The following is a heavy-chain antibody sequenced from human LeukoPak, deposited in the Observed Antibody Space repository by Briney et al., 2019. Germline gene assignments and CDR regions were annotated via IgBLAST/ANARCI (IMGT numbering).Heavy chain of an antibody. CDR2: INSDGSST. Sequence: PGGSLRLSCAASGFTFSSYWMHWVRQAPGKGLVWVSRINSDGSSTSYADSVKGRFTISRDNSKNTLYLQMNSLRAEDTAVYYCAKDLGILTGYPPLDYWGQGTLVTVSS. CDR1: GFTFSSYW. J-gene: IGHJ4*02. D-gene: IGHD3-9*01. CDR3: AKDLGILTGYPPLDY. V-gene: IGHV3-74*01.